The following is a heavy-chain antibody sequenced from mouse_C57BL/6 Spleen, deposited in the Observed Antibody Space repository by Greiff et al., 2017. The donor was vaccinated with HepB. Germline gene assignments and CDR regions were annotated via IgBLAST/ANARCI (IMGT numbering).Heavy chain of an antibody. CDR1: GFSLTSYG. CDR2: IWRGGST. D-gene: IGHD2-1*01. CDR3: AKKGPIYYGNYDYAMDY. J-gene: IGHJ4*01. Sequence: VMLVESGPGLVQPSQSLSITCTVSGFSLTSYGVHWVRQSPGKGLEWLGVIWRGGSTDYNAAFMSRLSITKDNSKSQVFFKMNSLQADDTAIYYCAKKGPIYYGNYDYAMDYWGQGTSVTVSS. V-gene: IGHV2-5*01.